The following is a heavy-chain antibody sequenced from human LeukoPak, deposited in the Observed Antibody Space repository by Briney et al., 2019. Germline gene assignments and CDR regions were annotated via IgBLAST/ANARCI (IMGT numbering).Heavy chain of an antibody. V-gene: IGHV3-21*01. J-gene: IGHJ3*02. CDR2: ISSTSRFM. CDR3: ARWVNAFDI. CDR1: GFTFSTYS. Sequence: GGSLRLSCAASGFTFSTYSMNWVRQAPGKGLEWVSYISSTSRFMYYADSVKGRFIISRDNAKNSLYLQMNSLRAEDTAVYYCARWVNAFDIWGQGTMVTVSS.